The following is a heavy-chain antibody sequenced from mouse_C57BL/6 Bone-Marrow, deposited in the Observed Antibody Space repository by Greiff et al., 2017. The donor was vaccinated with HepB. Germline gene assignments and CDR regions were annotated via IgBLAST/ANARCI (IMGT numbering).Heavy chain of an antibody. CDR3: VKDYGKAEYFDY. Sequence: VQLQQSDAELVKPGASVKISCKVSGYTFTDHSIHWVKQRPEQGLEWIGYIYPRDGSTKYNEKFKGKATLTADKSSSTAYMQLNSLTTEDSAGYFGVKDYGKAEYFDYWGQGTTLTVSS. CDR1: GYTFTDHS. CDR2: IYPRDGST. J-gene: IGHJ2*01. D-gene: IGHD1-1*02. V-gene: IGHV1-78*01.